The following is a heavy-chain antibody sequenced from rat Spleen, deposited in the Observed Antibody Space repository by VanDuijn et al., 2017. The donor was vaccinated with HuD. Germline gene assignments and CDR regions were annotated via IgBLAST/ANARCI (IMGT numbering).Heavy chain of an antibody. J-gene: IGHJ2*01. D-gene: IGHD1-2*01. CDR1: GFSLTSYN. V-gene: IGHV2-30*01. Sequence: QVQLKESGPGLVQPSQTLSLTCTVSGFSLTSYNVPWVRQPTGKGLEWMGVIWTGGSTDYNSALKSRLSISRDTSKSKVFLKMNSLQTEDIATYYCARDSSYIGDYFDYWGQGVMVTVSS. CDR3: ARDSSYIGDYFDY. CDR2: IWTGGST.